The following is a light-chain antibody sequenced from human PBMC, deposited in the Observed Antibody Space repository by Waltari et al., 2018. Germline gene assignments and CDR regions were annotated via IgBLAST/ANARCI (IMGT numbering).Light chain of an antibody. CDR3: QAWDSGVAGV. CDR1: ELEKKY. CDR2: QDV. V-gene: IGLV3-1*01. J-gene: IGLJ1*01. Sequence: SYDLTQSPSVSVSPGQTASITCSGDELEKKYVCWYQQKPGQSPVLVIYQDVRRPSEIPDRFSGSNSGNTATLTISGTQPMDEADYYCQAWDSGVAGVFGTGTKVTVL.